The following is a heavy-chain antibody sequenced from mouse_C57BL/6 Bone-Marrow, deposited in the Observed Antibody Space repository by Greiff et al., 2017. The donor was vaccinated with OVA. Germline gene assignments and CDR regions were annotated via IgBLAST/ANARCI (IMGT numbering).Heavy chain of an antibody. V-gene: IGHV5-17*01. Sequence: DVKLQESGGGLVKPGGSLKLSCAASGFTFSDYGMHWVRQAPEKGLEWVAYISSGSSTIYYADTVKGRFTISRDNAKNTLFLQMTSLRSEDTAMYYCARKALREYFDVWGTGTTVTVSS. CDR1: GFTFSDYG. D-gene: IGHD1-1*01. CDR3: ARKALREYFDV. CDR2: ISSGSSTI. J-gene: IGHJ1*03.